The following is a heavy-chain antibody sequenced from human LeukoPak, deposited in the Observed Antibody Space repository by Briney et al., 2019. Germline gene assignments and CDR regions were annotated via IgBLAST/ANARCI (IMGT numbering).Heavy chain of an antibody. V-gene: IGHV1-18*01. CDR3: TRGGLVSDY. Sequence: ASVTVSCKTSGYTFKNFGITWVRQAPGQGLEWMGWSGTSDTNTNYAQKFQGRVTMTTDTSTTTGYMELRGLRSDDTAVYYCTRGGLVSDYWGQGTLVTVS. CDR1: GYTFKNFG. J-gene: IGHJ4*02. D-gene: IGHD2-8*02. CDR2: SGTSDTNT.